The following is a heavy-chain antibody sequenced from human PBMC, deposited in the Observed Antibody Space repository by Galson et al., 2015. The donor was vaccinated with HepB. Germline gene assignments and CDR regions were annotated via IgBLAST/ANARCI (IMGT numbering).Heavy chain of an antibody. CDR3: ARDHNFRDKEWLRSFAGHIVVVTAILGAFDI. V-gene: IGHV3-30*04. Sequence: SLRLSCAASGFTFSSYAMHWVRQAPGKGLEWVAVISYDGSNKYYADSVKGQFTISRDNSKNTLYLQMNSLRAEDTAVYYCARDHNFRDKEWLRSFAGHIVVVTAILGAFDIWGQGTMVTVSS. D-gene: IGHD2-21*02. J-gene: IGHJ3*02. CDR1: GFTFSSYA. CDR2: ISYDGSNK.